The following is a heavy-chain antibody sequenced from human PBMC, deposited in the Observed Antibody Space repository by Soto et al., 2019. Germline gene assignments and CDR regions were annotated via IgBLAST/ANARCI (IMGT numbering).Heavy chain of an antibody. J-gene: IGHJ5*02. V-gene: IGHV3-66*01. CDR1: GFTVRSNY. Sequence: GGSLRLSGADSGFTVRSNYMSWVRQAPGKGLEWVSVIYSGGSTYYADSVKGRFTISRDNSKNTLYLQMNSLRAEDTAVYYCARDEGFGFDPWGQGTRVTVCS. CDR2: IYSGGST. CDR3: ARDEGFGFDP.